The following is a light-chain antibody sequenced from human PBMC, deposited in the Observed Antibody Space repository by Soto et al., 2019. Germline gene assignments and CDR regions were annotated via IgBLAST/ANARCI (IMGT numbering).Light chain of an antibody. V-gene: IGKV4-1*01. Sequence: DIVMAQSPDSLAVSLGERATINCKSSQSVLYSFTNKNYLAWYQQKPGQPPKLLIYWASTRESGVPDRFSGSGSGTDFTLTISSLQAEDVAVYYCQQYYSPPLTFGGGTKVDIK. CDR1: QSVLYSFTNKNY. CDR3: QQYYSPPLT. J-gene: IGKJ4*01. CDR2: WAS.